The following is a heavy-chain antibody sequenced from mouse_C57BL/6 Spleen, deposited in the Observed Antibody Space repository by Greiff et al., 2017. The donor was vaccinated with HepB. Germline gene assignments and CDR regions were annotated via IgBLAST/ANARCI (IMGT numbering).Heavy chain of an antibody. V-gene: IGHV1-80*01. CDR2: IYPGDGDT. CDR3: ARDDGYGYYFDY. D-gene: IGHD2-3*01. J-gene: IGHJ2*01. CDR1: GYAFSSYW. Sequence: VKLQQSGAELVKPGASVKISCKASGYAFSSYWMNWVKQRPGKGLEWIGQIYPGDGDTNYNGKFKGKATLTADKSSSTAYMQLSSLTSEDSAVYFCARDDGYGYYFDYWGQGTTLTVSS.